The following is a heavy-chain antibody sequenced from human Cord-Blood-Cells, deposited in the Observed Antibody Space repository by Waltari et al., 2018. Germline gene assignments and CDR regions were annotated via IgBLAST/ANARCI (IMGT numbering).Heavy chain of an antibody. CDR3: TTEGYSSGWYDY. V-gene: IGHV1-24*01. J-gene: IGHJ4*02. D-gene: IGHD6-19*01. Sequence: QVQLVQSGAEVKKPGASVKVSCKVSGYTLTELSMHWVRQAPGKGLEWMGGFDPEDDETIYAQKFQGRVTMTEDTSTGTADMELSSLRSEDTAVYYCTTEGYSSGWYDYWGQGTLVTVSS. CDR1: GYTLTELS. CDR2: FDPEDDET.